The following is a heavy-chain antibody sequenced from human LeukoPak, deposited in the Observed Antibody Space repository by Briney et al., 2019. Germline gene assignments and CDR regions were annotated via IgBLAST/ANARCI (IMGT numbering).Heavy chain of an antibody. V-gene: IGHV3-64D*09. J-gene: IGHJ2*01. Sequence: PGGSLRLSCSASEFTFSSYAMHWVRQAPGKGLEYVSAISSNGGSTYYADSVKGRFTISRDNSKNTLYLQMSSLRAEDTAVYYCVKVGRYFDWLLFDGYFDYWGRGTLVTVSS. CDR2: ISSNGGST. CDR1: EFTFSSYA. CDR3: VKVGRYFDWLLFDGYFDY. D-gene: IGHD3-9*01.